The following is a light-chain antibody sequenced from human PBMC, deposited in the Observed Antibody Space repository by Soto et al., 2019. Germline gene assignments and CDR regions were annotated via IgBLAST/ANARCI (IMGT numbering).Light chain of an antibody. CDR3: QQYGSSPIT. J-gene: IGKJ5*01. V-gene: IGKV3-20*01. CDR2: GAS. CDR1: QSISSSY. Sequence: EIVMTQSPATLSLSPWKRATLSCRASQSISSSYLAWYQQRPGQAPRLLIYGASSRATGIPDRFSGSKSGTDFTLTIRGLEPEDAAMYYCQQYGSSPITFGQGTRLEIK.